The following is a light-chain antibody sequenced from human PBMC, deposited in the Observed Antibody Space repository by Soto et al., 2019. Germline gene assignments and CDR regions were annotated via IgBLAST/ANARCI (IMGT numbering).Light chain of an antibody. CDR2: KAS. Sequence: DIQMTQSPSTLSGSVGDRVTITCRASQTISSWLAWYQQKPGKAPKLLIYKASTLQSGVPSRFSGSGSGTDFTLTISCLQSEDFATYYCQQYYSYPWTFGQGTKVDIK. CDR3: QQYYSYPWT. J-gene: IGKJ1*01. CDR1: QTISSW. V-gene: IGKV1-5*03.